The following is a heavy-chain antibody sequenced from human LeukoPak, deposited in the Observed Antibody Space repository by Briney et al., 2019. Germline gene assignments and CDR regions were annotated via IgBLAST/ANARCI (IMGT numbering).Heavy chain of an antibody. Sequence: GGSLRLSCAASGFTFDDYAMHWVRQAPGKGLEWVSGISWNSGKIGYADSVKGRLTISRDNAKNSLYLQMSSLRDEDTALYYCAKDIRGGLTAPDYWGQGTLVTVSS. CDR2: ISWNSGKI. D-gene: IGHD2-15*01. CDR3: AKDIRGGLTAPDY. J-gene: IGHJ4*02. CDR1: GFTFDDYA. V-gene: IGHV3-9*01.